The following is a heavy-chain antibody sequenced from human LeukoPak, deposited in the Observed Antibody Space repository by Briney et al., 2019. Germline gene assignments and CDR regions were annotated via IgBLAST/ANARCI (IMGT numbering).Heavy chain of an antibody. J-gene: IGHJ4*02. CDR1: VGSFSGYY. CDR3: AGGEGQGQLVQIH. Sequence: SETLSLTCAVYVGSFSGYYYTWIRQPPGKGLEWIGEINHSGSTTYNPSLNSRVIILVDTSENQFSLKLRSVTAADTAVYYCAGGEGQGQLVQIHWGQGTLVTVSP. V-gene: IGHV4-34*01. CDR2: INHSGST. D-gene: IGHD6-13*01.